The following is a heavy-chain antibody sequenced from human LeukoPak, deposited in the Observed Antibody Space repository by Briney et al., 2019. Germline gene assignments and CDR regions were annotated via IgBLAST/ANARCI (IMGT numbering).Heavy chain of an antibody. J-gene: IGHJ4*02. V-gene: IGHV3-48*03. CDR3: ARESRTAVASDY. D-gene: IGHD6-19*01. CDR2: ISSSGSTI. Sequence: GGSLRLSCAASGFTFSSYEMNWVRQAPGKGLEWVSYISSSGSTIYYADSVKGRFTISRDNAKNSLYLQMNSLGAEDTAVYYCARESRTAVASDYWGQGTLVTVSS. CDR1: GFTFSSYE.